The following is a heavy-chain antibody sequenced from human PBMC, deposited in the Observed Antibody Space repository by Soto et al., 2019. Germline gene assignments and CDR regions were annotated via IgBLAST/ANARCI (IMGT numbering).Heavy chain of an antibody. J-gene: IGHJ6*02. CDR3: AKGGEFVLRFLEKYGMDV. CDR1: GFTFSSYA. Sequence: PGGSLRLSCAASGFTFSSYAMSWVRQAPGKGLEWVSAISGSGGSTYYADSVKGRFTISRDNSKNTLYLQMNSLRAEDTAVYYCAKGGEFVLRFLEKYGMDVWGQGTTVTVS. D-gene: IGHD3-3*01. V-gene: IGHV3-23*01. CDR2: ISGSGGST.